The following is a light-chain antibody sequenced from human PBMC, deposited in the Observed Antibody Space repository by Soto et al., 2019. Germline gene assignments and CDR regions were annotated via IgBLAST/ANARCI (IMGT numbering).Light chain of an antibody. J-gene: IGKJ1*01. Sequence: DIQMTQSPSTLSASVGDRVTITCRASQSISSWLAWYQQKPGKAPKLLIYDAYSLESGVQSRFSGIGSGTEFSLTIKSLQPEDFGTYYCKQYNNYPWTFGQGTKVDIK. CDR3: KQYNNYPWT. V-gene: IGKV1-5*01. CDR1: QSISSW. CDR2: DAY.